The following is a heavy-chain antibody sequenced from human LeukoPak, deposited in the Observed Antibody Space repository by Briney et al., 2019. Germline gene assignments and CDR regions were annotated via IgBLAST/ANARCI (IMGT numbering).Heavy chain of an antibody. CDR2: IYPRDGST. CDR1: GYTFTSNY. CDR3: ARDQEGFDY. Sequence: ASVKVSCKASGYTFTSNYIHRVRQAPGQGLEWMGMIYPRDGSTGYAQKFQGRVTVTRDTSTSTVHMELSGLRSEDTAVYYCARDQEGFDYWGQGTLVTASS. J-gene: IGHJ4*02. V-gene: IGHV1-46*01.